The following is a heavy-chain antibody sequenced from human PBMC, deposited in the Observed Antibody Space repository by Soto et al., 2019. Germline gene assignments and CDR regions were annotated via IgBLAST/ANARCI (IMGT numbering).Heavy chain of an antibody. D-gene: IGHD1-26*01. J-gene: IGHJ4*02. V-gene: IGHV1-69*02. CDR1: GGTFSSYT. Sequence: QVQLVQSGAEVKKPGSSVKVSCKASGGTFSSYTISWVRQAPGQGLECMGRIIPILGIANYAQKFQGRVTITADKCTGTAYMELSRRRCEDTAGYCCGGGIVGGTGIDYWGQGTLVTVSS. CDR2: IIPILGIA. CDR3: GGGIVGGTGIDY.